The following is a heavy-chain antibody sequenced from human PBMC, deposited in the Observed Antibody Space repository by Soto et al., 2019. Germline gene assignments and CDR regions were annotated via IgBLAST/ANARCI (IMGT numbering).Heavy chain of an antibody. V-gene: IGHV1-3*01. D-gene: IGHD6-19*01. Sequence: QVQLVQSGAEVKKPGASVKVSCKASGYTFTSYAMHWGRQAPGQRLERMGWINAGNGNTKYSQKFQGSVTITRDTSATPASMELSSLRSEDTAVYYCARERHSSGYYLCYWGQGTLVTVSS. CDR3: ARERHSSGYYLCY. CDR2: INAGNGNT. CDR1: GYTFTSYA. J-gene: IGHJ4*02.